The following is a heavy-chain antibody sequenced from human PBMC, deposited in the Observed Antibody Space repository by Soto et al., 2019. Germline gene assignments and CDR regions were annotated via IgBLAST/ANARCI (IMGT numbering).Heavy chain of an antibody. J-gene: IGHJ6*02. CDR2: ISSSSSYI. CDR1: GFTFSSYS. CDR3: ARDKTRDCSSTSCYGGVGYGMDV. D-gene: IGHD2-2*01. Sequence: GGSLRLSCAASGFTFSSYSMNWVRQSPGKGLEWVSSISSSSSYIYYADSVKGRFTISRDNAKNSLYLQMNSLRAEDTAVYYCARDKTRDCSSTSCYGGVGYGMDVWGQGTTVTVSS. V-gene: IGHV3-21*01.